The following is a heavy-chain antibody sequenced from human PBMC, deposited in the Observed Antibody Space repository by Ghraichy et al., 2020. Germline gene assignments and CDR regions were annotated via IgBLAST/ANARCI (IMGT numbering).Heavy chain of an antibody. CDR2: VYNSGST. Sequence: SQTRSLTCTVSDDSISSYYWSWVRQPAGRGLEWIGRVYNSGSTFYNPSLKSRVTMSVDPSKNQVSLKLKSVTAADTAVYYCARDGYCSSTSCYAAYYYGLEVWGQGTTVTVSS. V-gene: IGHV4-4*07. CDR1: DDSISSYY. CDR3: ARDGYCSSTSCYAAYYYGLEV. J-gene: IGHJ6*02. D-gene: IGHD2-2*03.